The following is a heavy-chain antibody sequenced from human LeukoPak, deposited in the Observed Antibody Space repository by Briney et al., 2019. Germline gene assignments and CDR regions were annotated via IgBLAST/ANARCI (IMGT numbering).Heavy chain of an antibody. CDR3: ARVAGVVNPTLYYYYYMDV. CDR1: GFTFSSYE. J-gene: IGHJ6*03. V-gene: IGHV3-48*03. CDR2: ISSSGSTI. D-gene: IGHD3-3*01. Sequence: PGGSLRLSCAASGFTFSSYEMNWVRQAPGKGLEWVSYISSSGSTIYYADSVKGRFTISRDNAKNSLYLQTNSLRAEDTALYYCARVAGVVNPTLYYYYYMDVWGKGTTVTVSS.